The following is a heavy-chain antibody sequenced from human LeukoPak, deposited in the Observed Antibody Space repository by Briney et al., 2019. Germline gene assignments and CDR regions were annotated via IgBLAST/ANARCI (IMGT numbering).Heavy chain of an antibody. CDR2: ISPNSGGT. CDR3: ARDSHSGWYEGFDY. D-gene: IGHD6-19*01. V-gene: IGHV1-2*06. Sequence: ASVKVSCKASGYTFTGYYMHWVRQAPGQGLEWMGRISPNSGGTNYAQKFQGRVTMTRDTSISTAYMELSRLGSDDTAVYYCARDSHSGWYEGFDYWGQGTLVTVSS. CDR1: GYTFTGYY. J-gene: IGHJ4*02.